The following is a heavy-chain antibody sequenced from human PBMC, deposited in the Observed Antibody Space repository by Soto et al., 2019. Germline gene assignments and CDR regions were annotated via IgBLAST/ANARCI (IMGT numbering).Heavy chain of an antibody. CDR1: GYSFTSYW. J-gene: IGHJ4*02. Sequence: GESLKISCKASGYSFTSYWIGWVRQIPGKGLEWMGVIYPGDSDTRYSPSFQGRVTISAHKSITTVYPQWNSLKASDTAIYYCARLTGTEWAFDYWAQGTLVTVSS. V-gene: IGHV5-51*01. CDR2: IYPGDSDT. CDR3: ARLTGTEWAFDY. D-gene: IGHD1-20*01.